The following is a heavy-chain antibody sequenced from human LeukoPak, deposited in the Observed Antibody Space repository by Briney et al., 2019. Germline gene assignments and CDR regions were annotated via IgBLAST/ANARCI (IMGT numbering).Heavy chain of an antibody. Sequence: GGSLRLSCAASGFTFSSYWMSWVRQAPWKGLEWVANIKQDGSEKYYVDSVKGRLTISRDNAKNSLYLQMNSLRAEDTAVYYCARDKLGNFDYWGQRTLVTVSS. J-gene: IGHJ4*02. V-gene: IGHV3-7*01. CDR3: ARDKLGNFDY. CDR1: GFTFSSYW. CDR2: IKQDGSEK. D-gene: IGHD6-13*01.